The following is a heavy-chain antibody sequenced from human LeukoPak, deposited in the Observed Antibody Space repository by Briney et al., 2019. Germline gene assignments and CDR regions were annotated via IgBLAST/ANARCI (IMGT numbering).Heavy chain of an antibody. CDR1: GFTFSDYY. CDR3: ARVALQSWVDY. Sequence: PGGSLRLSCAASGFTFSDYYMSWIRQAPGKGLEWISYIGSSSNNIYYADSVKGRFTISRDNAKNSLYLQMNSLRVEDTVVYYCARVALQSWVDYWGQGTLVTVS. J-gene: IGHJ4*02. D-gene: IGHD4-11*01. V-gene: IGHV3-11*04. CDR2: IGSSSNNI.